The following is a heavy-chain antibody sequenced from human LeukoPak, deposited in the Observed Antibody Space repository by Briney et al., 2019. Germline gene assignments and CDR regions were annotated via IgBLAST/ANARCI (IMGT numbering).Heavy chain of an antibody. D-gene: IGHD2-15*01. V-gene: IGHV4-34*01. CDR2: INHSGST. CDR1: GGSFSGYY. J-gene: IGHJ3*02. CDR3: ARAMVVVVAATRGISAFDI. Sequence: SETLSLTCAAYGGSFSGYYWSWIRQPPGKGLEWIGEINHSGSTNYNPSLKSRVTISVDTSKNQFSLKLSSVTAADTAVYYCARAMVVVVAATRGISAFDIWGQGTMVTVSS.